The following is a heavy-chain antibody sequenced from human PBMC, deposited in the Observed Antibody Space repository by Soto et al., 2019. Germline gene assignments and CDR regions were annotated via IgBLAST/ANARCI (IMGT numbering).Heavy chain of an antibody. CDR3: ARRTVNIRTFYSGLKTHCFDY. D-gene: IGHD6-19*01. CDR1: GGSISSGGYY. J-gene: IGHJ4*02. CDR2: IYYSGST. Sequence: SETLSLTCTVSGGSISSGGYYWSWIRQHPGKGLEWIGYIYYSGSTYYNPSLQSRVAISVDTSKNQFSLKLKSVTAADTAIYYCARRTVNIRTFYSGLKTHCFDYWGQGAPVTVS. V-gene: IGHV4-31*03.